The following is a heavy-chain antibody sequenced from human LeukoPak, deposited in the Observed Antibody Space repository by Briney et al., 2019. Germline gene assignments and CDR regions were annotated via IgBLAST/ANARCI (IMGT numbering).Heavy chain of an antibody. D-gene: IGHD6-13*01. V-gene: IGHV3-66*01. CDR2: IYSDGGT. Sequence: GGSLRLSCAASGLTVSSSYMSRVRQAPGKGLEWVSVIYSDGGTYYADSVKDRFTISRDNSKNTLYLQMNSLRAEDTALYYCARESSWSFDYWGQGTLVTVSS. CDR3: ARESSWSFDY. CDR1: GLTVSSSY. J-gene: IGHJ4*02.